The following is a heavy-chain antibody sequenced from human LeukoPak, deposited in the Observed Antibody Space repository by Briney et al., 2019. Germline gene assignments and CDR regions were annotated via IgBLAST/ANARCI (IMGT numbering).Heavy chain of an antibody. CDR3: ARDSSGSPPQYYFDY. CDR1: GGSISTFF. V-gene: IGHV4-4*07. D-gene: IGHD1-26*01. Sequence: SETLSHTCTVSGGSISTFFWSWIRQPAGKGLEWIGRIYTSGSTNYNPSLKSRVTMSVDTSKNQFSLKLSSVTAADTAVYYCARDSSGSPPQYYFDYWGQGTLVTVSS. J-gene: IGHJ4*02. CDR2: IYTSGST.